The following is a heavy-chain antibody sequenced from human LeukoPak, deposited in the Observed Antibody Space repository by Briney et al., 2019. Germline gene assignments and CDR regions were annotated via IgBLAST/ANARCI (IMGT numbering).Heavy chain of an antibody. CDR2: IWYDGSNK. Sequence: GGSLRLSCAASGFTFSSNGMHWVRQAPGKGLEWVALIWYDGSNKYYVDSVKGRFTIPRDNSKNTLYLQMNSLRAEDTAVYYCAKGNLYGGSLVFDYWGQGTLVTASS. CDR3: AKGNLYGGSLVFDY. J-gene: IGHJ4*02. CDR1: GFTFSSNG. D-gene: IGHD1-26*01. V-gene: IGHV3-33*06.